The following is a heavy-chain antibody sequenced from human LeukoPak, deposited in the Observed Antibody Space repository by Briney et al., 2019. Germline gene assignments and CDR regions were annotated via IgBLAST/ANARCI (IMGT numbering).Heavy chain of an antibody. CDR2: ISESGVST. CDR1: GFTFSSDV. V-gene: IGHV3-23*01. Sequence: GGSLRLSCAASGFTFSSDVMSSVRQAPGKGLEWVSDISESGVSTYYADSVKGRVTTSRDNSKNTLYLQMNSLIAEDTAVYYCARDLGQYYDTSDNWFDPWGQGTLVTVSS. CDR3: ARDLGQYYDTSDNWFDP. D-gene: IGHD3-22*01. J-gene: IGHJ5*02.